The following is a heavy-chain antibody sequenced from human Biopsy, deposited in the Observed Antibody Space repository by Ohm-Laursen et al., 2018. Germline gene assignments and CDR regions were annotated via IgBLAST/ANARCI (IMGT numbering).Heavy chain of an antibody. CDR3: ARDRGYYSDRTVPGYFDL. D-gene: IGHD3-22*01. J-gene: IGHJ2*01. CDR2: VYYTRST. V-gene: IGHV4-59*01. Sequence: TLPLTCIVSGDSISSYYWSWIRQPPGKGLQWIGYVYYTRSTDYNPSLQSRVTISVDTSKNHFSLRLRSVTPADTAIYYCARDRGYYSDRTVPGYFDLWGRGALVTVSS. CDR1: GDSISSYY.